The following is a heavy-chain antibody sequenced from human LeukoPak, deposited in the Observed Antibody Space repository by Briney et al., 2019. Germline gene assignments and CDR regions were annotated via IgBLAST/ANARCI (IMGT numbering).Heavy chain of an antibody. CDR3: ARVDGYRAFDI. CDR1: GGTFSSYA. J-gene: IGHJ3*02. D-gene: IGHD5-18*01. V-gene: IGHV1-69*04. CDR2: IIPILGIA. Sequence: SVKVSCKASGGTFSSYAISWVRQAPGQGLEWMGRIIPILGIANYAQKFQGRVTITADESTSTAYMELSSLRSEDTAVYYCARVDGYRAFDIWGQGTMVTVSS.